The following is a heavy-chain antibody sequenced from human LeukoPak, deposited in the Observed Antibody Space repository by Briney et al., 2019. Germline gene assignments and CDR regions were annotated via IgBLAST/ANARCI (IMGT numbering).Heavy chain of an antibody. D-gene: IGHD3-9*01. CDR2: MSIRGSTI. V-gene: IGHV3-48*03. CDR1: VFPSSSYE. J-gene: IGHJ6*02. CDR3: AKDRERRQYHSNGYFEIPAYGMDV. Sequence: GGPLRLPCAPSVFPSSSYEMNGSPRSPGRGREGVSYMSIRGSTIHYADSVKGRFTISRDNSKNTLFLQMDSLGAEDTATYYCAKDRERRQYHSNGYFEIPAYGMDVWGQGTTVIVS.